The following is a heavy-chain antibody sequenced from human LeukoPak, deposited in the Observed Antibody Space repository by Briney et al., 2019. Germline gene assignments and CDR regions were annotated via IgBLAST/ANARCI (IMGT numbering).Heavy chain of an antibody. J-gene: IGHJ5*02. Sequence: ASVKVSCKASGYTFTNYDINWVRQATGQGLEWMGWMNPNSGNTGYAQKFQGRVTMTRTMSISTAYMELSSLTSEDTAVYYCARGVKGSSWYYDWFDPWGRGTLVTVSS. V-gene: IGHV1-8*01. CDR1: GYTFTNYD. CDR2: MNPNSGNT. CDR3: ARGVKGSSWYYDWFDP. D-gene: IGHD6-13*01.